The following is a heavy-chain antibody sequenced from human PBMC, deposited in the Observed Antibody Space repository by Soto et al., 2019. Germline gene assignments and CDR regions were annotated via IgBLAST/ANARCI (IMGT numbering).Heavy chain of an antibody. CDR2: IYYSGST. CDR3: ANYRRGWLDP. J-gene: IGHJ5*02. Sequence: LSLTCTVSGGSITNSYWSWIRQPPGKRLEWIGYIYYSGSTNYNPSLKSRVTISVDTSKNQFSLNLRSVTAADTAVYYWANYRRGWLDPWGQGTLVTVSS. CDR1: GGSITNSY. D-gene: IGHD3-10*01. V-gene: IGHV4-59*01.